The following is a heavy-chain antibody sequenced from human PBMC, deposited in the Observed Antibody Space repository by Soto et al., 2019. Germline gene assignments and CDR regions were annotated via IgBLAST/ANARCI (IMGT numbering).Heavy chain of an antibody. CDR2: IYSGGST. V-gene: IGHV3-53*01. CDR1: GFTVSSNY. CDR3: ARAPYYYYYYGMDV. J-gene: IGHJ6*02. Sequence: GGSLRLSCAASGFTVSSNYMSWVRQAPGKGLEWVSVIYSGGSTYYADSVKGRFTISRDNSKNTLYLQMNSLRAEDTAVYYCARAPYYYYYYGMDVWGQGTTVTVSS.